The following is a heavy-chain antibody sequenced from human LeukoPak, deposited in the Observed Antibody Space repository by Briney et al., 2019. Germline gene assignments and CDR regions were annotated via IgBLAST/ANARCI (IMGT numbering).Heavy chain of an antibody. CDR1: GFTFDDYA. J-gene: IGHJ4*02. Sequence: PGGSLRLSCAASGFTFDDYAMHWVRQAPGKGLEWVSGISWNSGSIGYADSVKGRFTISRDNAKNSLYLQMNSLRAEDTAVYYCARDRPIAYYYDSSGYYYYFDYWGQGTLVTVSS. V-gene: IGHV3-9*01. D-gene: IGHD3-22*01. CDR2: ISWNSGSI. CDR3: ARDRPIAYYYDSSGYYYYFDY.